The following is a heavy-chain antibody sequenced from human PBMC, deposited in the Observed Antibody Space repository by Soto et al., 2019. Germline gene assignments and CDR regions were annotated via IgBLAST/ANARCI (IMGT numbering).Heavy chain of an antibody. Sequence: PGGSLRLSCAASGFTFSSYAMSWVRQAPGKGLEWVSAISGSGGSTYYADSVKGWFTISRDNSKNTLYLQMNSLRAEDTAVYYCAKDVRGVMGAVKYYFDYWGQGTLVTVSS. J-gene: IGHJ4*02. V-gene: IGHV3-23*01. D-gene: IGHD3-10*02. CDR2: ISGSGGST. CDR1: GFTFSSYA. CDR3: AKDVRGVMGAVKYYFDY.